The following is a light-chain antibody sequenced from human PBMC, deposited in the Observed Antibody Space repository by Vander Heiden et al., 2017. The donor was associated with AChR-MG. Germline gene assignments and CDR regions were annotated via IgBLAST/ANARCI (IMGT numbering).Light chain of an antibody. Sequence: SYVLTQPPSVSVAPGQTARITCGGNNIGSKSVHWYQQKPGRAPVLVVYDDSDRPSGIPERFSGSNSGSTATLTISRVEAGDEADYYCQVWDSGDYRWVFGGGTKLTVL. CDR1: NIGSKS. V-gene: IGLV3-21*02. CDR2: DDS. J-gene: IGLJ3*02. CDR3: QVWDSGDYRWV.